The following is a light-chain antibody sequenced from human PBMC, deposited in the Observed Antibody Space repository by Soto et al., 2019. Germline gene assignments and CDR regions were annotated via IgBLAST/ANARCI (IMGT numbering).Light chain of an antibody. CDR1: QSVSSTY. Sequence: EIVLTQSPGTLSSSPGERATLFCRASQSVSSTYLAWYQQKPGQAPRLLIYGASSRATGIPARFSGSGSGTEFTLTISSLQSEDFAVYYCQQYTNWSPWTFGQGTKVEIK. J-gene: IGKJ1*01. CDR3: QQYTNWSPWT. CDR2: GAS. V-gene: IGKV3-15*01.